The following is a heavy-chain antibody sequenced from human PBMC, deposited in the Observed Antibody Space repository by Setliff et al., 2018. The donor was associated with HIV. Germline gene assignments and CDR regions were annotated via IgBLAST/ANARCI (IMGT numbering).Heavy chain of an antibody. V-gene: IGHV4-4*07. CDR3: ALTGHRLLRGYMDV. D-gene: IGHD2-15*01. J-gene: IGHJ6*03. CDR2: LYVSGDT. Sequence: SETLSLTCYVTDDTISSYYWSWVRQPAGKGLEWIGRLYVSGDTNYNPSLKSRVTMSLDTSKKHFPLKLKSVTAADTAVYYCALTGHRLLRGYMDVWGKGTTVTVS. CDR1: DDTISSYY.